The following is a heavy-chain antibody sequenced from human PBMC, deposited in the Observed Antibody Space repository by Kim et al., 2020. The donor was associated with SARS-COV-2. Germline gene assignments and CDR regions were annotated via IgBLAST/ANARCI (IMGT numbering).Heavy chain of an antibody. D-gene: IGHD5-18*01. CDR3: ARAVDTATDAFDI. Sequence: YAGSRKGRFTISRANAENSLYLQMNNLRAEDTAIYYCARAVDTATDAFDIWGQGTMVTVSS. V-gene: IGHV3-13*01. J-gene: IGHJ3*02.